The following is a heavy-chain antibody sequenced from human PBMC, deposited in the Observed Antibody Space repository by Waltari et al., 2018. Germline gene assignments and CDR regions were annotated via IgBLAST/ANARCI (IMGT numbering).Heavy chain of an antibody. CDR3: TLSANHYDSSGYPPA. Sequence: QVQLVESGGGGVQPGWSLRLSCAASGFPFSTYGMHWVRQAPGKGLEWVAVSSDDGSNTYYADSVKGRFSISRDNSKNTLYLQMNSLRAEDTAVYYCTLSANHYDSSGYPPAWGQGTLVTVSS. D-gene: IGHD3-22*01. CDR1: GFPFSTYG. CDR2: SSDDGSNT. J-gene: IGHJ5*02. V-gene: IGHV3-30*03.